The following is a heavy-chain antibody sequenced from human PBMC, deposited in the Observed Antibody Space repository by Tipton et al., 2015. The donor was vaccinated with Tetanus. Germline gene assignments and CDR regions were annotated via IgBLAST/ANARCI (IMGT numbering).Heavy chain of an antibody. J-gene: IGHJ4*02. Sequence: LRLSCTVSGGSISSYYWSWIRQPPGKGLEWIGYIYYSGSTNYNPSLKSRVTISVDTSKNQFSLKLSSVTAADAAVYYCARGTGDYWGQGTLVTVSS. CDR3: ARGTGDY. D-gene: IGHD1-14*01. CDR1: GGSISSYY. CDR2: IYYSGST. V-gene: IGHV4-59*01.